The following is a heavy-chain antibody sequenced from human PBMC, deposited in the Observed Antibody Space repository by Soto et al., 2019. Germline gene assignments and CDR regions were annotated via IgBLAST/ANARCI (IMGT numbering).Heavy chain of an antibody. CDR1: GYTFTSYY. Sequence: QVQLVQSGAEVKKPGASVKVSCKASGYTFTSYYMHWVRQAPGQGLEWMGIINPSGGSTSYAQKFQGRVTMTRDTSTSTVYMELSSLRSEDTAVYNCARDQQRGAFDYWGQGTLVTVSS. D-gene: IGHD2-2*01. CDR2: INPSGGST. V-gene: IGHV1-46*01. CDR3: ARDQQRGAFDY. J-gene: IGHJ4*02.